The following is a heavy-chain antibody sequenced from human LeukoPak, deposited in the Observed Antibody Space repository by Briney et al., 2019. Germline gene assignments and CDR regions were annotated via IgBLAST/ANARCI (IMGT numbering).Heavy chain of an antibody. V-gene: IGHV4-39*01. CDR2: IYYSGST. D-gene: IGHD3-16*02. J-gene: IGHJ4*02. CDR3: ARGSGYYDYVWGSYRHYYFGY. Sequence: SETLPLTCTVSGGSISSSSYYWGWIRQPPGKGLEWIGSIYYSGSTYYNPSLKSRVTISVDTSKNQFSLKLSSVTAADTAVYYCARGSGYYDYVWGSYRHYYFGYWGQGTLVTVSS. CDR1: GGSISSSSYY.